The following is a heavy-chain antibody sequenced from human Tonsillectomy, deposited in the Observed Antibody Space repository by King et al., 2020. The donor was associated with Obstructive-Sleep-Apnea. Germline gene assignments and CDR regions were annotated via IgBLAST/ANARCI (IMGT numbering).Heavy chain of an antibody. D-gene: IGHD3-10*01. Sequence: VQLVESGGALVQPGGSLRLSCIVSGLTVRSNYMSWLRQAPGKGLEWVSTIYIDGSTHYADSVKGRFTISRLNSENTVFLQVNSLGPDDPAVYYCARGFRWFDPWGQGTLVIVSS. V-gene: IGHV3-53*04. J-gene: IGHJ5*02. CDR2: IYIDGST. CDR3: ARGFRWFDP. CDR1: GLTVRSNY.